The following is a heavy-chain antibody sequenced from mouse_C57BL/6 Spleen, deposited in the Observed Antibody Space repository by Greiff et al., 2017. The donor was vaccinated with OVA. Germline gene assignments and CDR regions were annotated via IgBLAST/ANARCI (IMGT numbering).Heavy chain of an antibody. V-gene: IGHV1-54*01. CDR2: INPGSGGT. Sequence: VQLQESGAELVRPGTSVKVSCKASGYAFTNYLIEWVKQRPGQGLEWIGVINPGSGGTNYNEKFKGKATLTADKSSSTAYMQLSSLTSEDSAVYFCAREGGTVVAPRAMDDWGQGTSVTVSS. D-gene: IGHD1-1*01. CDR3: AREGGTVVAPRAMDD. J-gene: IGHJ4*01. CDR1: GYAFTNYL.